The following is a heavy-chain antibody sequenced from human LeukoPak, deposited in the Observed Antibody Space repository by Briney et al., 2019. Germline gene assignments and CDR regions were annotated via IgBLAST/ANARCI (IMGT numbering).Heavy chain of an antibody. V-gene: IGHV3-21*01. CDR3: ARDRGYGDHGYFDL. D-gene: IGHD4-17*01. CDR1: GFTFSSYS. CDR2: ISSSSSYI. Sequence: GGSLRLSCAASGFTFSSYSMNWVRQAPGKGLEWVSSISSSSSYIYYADSVKGRFTISRDNAKNSLYLQMNSLRAEDTAVYYCARDRGYGDHGYFDLWGRGTLVTVSS. J-gene: IGHJ2*01.